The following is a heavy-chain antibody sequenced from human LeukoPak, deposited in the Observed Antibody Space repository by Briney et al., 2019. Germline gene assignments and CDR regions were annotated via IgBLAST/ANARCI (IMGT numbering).Heavy chain of an antibody. CDR2: IYYTGST. CDR1: GGSISSSTYY. D-gene: IGHD2-15*01. J-gene: IGHJ4*02. V-gene: IGHV4-39*01. Sequence: SETLSLTCTVSGGSISSSTYYWAWIRQPPGTGLEWIGTIYYTGSTFYSSSLKSRVTISVDTSKNQFPLRLTSVTAADTAVYYCARLGCSGRSCFSAWNDYWGQGTLVTVSS. CDR3: ARLGCSGRSCFSAWNDY.